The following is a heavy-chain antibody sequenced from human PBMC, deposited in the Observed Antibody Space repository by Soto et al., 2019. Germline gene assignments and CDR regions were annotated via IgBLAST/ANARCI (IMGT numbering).Heavy chain of an antibody. V-gene: IGHV6-1*01. Sequence: QVPLQQSGPGLVKPSQTLSLTCAISGDSVSSNDATWDWIRQSPSRGLEWLGRTYYRSRWQTDSTISVKSPITIPPLSPTTPLSPPLTSVPPDATAVYYRARLIGNTSLDSWAPGTLVTVSS. D-gene: IGHD3-16*01. CDR2: TYYRSRWQT. CDR1: GDSVSSNDAT. CDR3: ARLIGNTSLDS. J-gene: IGHJ5*01.